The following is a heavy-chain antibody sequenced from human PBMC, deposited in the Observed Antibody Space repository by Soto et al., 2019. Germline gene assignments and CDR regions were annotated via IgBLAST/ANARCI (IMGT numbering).Heavy chain of an antibody. CDR3: ARGYREYYYYYMDV. D-gene: IGHD5-12*01. CDR1: GGSISSYY. V-gene: IGHV4-59*01. J-gene: IGHJ6*03. Sequence: SETLSLTCTVSGGSISSYYWSWIRQPPGKGLEWIGYIYYSGSTNYNPSLKSRVTISVDTSKNQFSLKLSSVTAADTAVYYCARGYREYYYYYMDVWGKGTTVTVSS. CDR2: IYYSGST.